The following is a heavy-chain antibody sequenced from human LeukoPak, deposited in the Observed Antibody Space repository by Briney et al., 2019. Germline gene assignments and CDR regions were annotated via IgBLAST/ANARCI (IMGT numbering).Heavy chain of an antibody. D-gene: IGHD2-15*01. CDR1: GGSISSYY. V-gene: IGHV4-59*08. CDR2: IYYSGSN. Sequence: SETLSLTCTVSGGSISSYYWSWIRQPPGKGLEWIGYIYYSGSNNYNPSLKSRVTISVDTSNNQVSLKVSSVTAADTAVYYCARQPTSSGRRSFYYYYMDVWGKGTTVTVSS. J-gene: IGHJ6*03. CDR3: ARQPTSSGRRSFYYYYMDV.